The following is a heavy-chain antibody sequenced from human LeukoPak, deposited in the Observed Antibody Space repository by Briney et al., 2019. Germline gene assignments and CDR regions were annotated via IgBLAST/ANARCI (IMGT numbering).Heavy chain of an antibody. J-gene: IGHJ4*02. Sequence: GGSLRLSCAASRFSFSDYTMSWVRQLPGKGLEWVSGIRHSGVDSSYADSVKGRFTISRNNSKNMLYLQMNSLRDDDTGVYYCARDRRATPMYSFDFWGQGTPVTVSS. CDR3: ARDRRATPMYSFDF. D-gene: IGHD2-15*01. V-gene: IGHV3-23*01. CDR2: IRHSGVDS. CDR1: RFSFSDYT.